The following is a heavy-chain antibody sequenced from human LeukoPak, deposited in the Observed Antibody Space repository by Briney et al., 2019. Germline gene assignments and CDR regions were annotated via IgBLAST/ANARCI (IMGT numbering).Heavy chain of an antibody. J-gene: IGHJ4*02. V-gene: IGHV3-48*03. CDR2: ISSSGSTI. CDR1: GFTFRSYE. D-gene: IGHD2-15*01. Sequence: GGSLRLSCAASGFTFRSYEMNWVRQAPGKGLEWVSYISSSGSTIYYADSVKGRFTISRDNAKNSLYLQMNSLRAKDTAVYYCAREGGTGGYFDYWGQGTLITVSS. CDR3: AREGGTGGYFDY.